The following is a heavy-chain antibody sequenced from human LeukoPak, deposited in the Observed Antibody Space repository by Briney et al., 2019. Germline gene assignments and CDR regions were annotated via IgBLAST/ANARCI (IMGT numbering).Heavy chain of an antibody. V-gene: IGHV1-2*02. J-gene: IGHJ4*02. D-gene: IGHD3-10*01. Sequence: ASVKVSCKASGYTFTGYYMHWVRQAPGQGLEWMGWINPNSGGTNYAQKFQGRVTMTRDTSISTAYMELSRLRSGDTAVYYCARGAVITMVRGVLGYWGQGTLVTVSS. CDR2: INPNSGGT. CDR3: ARGAVITMVRGVLGY. CDR1: GYTFTGYY.